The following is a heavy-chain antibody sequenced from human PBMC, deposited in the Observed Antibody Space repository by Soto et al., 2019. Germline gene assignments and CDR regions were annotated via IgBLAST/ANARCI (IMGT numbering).Heavy chain of an antibody. J-gene: IGHJ3*02. CDR3: AVGISPVAGRDAFDI. Sequence: ASVKVSCKASGYTLTSYAMHWLRQAPGQRLEWMGWINAGNGNTKYSQKFQGRVTITRDTSASTAYMELSSLRSEDTAVYYCAVGISPVAGRDAFDIWGQGTMVTVSS. CDR2: INAGNGNT. D-gene: IGHD6-19*01. CDR1: GYTLTSYA. V-gene: IGHV1-3*01.